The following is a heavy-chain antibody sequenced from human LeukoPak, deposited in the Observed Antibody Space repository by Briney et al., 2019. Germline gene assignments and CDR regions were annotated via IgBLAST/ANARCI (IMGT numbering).Heavy chain of an antibody. CDR1: GFTFSSRDW. J-gene: IGHJ2*01. D-gene: IGHD3-10*01. CDR2: IRASGGTA. Sequence: GGSLRLSCVASGFTFSSRDWMTWVRQAPGKGLEWVSAIRASGGTAYYADSVKGRFTISGDNSKNTLYLQMNSLRAEDTAVYYCAKVWAHDGSGNPYWHFDLWGRGTLVTVSS. CDR3: AKVWAHDGSGNPYWHFDL. V-gene: IGHV3-23*01.